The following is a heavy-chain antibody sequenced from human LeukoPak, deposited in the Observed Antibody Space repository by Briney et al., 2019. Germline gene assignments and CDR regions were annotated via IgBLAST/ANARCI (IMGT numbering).Heavy chain of an antibody. CDR1: GFTFSNHG. Sequence: GGSLRLSCAASGFTFSNHGMNWVRQAPGKGLEWLSGISPRGGGTYYADSVKGRFTISRDDSKNTLYLQMNSLRAEDTAVYYCAKGSGGSGSYSKYYFDYWGQGTLVTVSS. CDR3: AKGSGGSGSYSKYYFDY. V-gene: IGHV3-23*01. D-gene: IGHD3-10*01. CDR2: ISPRGGGT. J-gene: IGHJ4*02.